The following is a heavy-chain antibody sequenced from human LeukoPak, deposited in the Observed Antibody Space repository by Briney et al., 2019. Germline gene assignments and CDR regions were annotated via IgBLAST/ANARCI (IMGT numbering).Heavy chain of an antibody. CDR1: GGASSSSSYY. V-gene: IGHV4-39*01. J-gene: IGHJ4*02. Sequence: SETLSLTCTVSGGASSSSSYYWGWIRQPPGKGLEWIGSIYYSGSTYDNPSLKSRVTVSVDTPRNQFSLKLNSVTAADTAVYYCARLFYDRRGYYYFDQWGQGTLVTVSS. CDR2: IYYSGST. D-gene: IGHD3-22*01. CDR3: ARLFYDRRGYYYFDQ.